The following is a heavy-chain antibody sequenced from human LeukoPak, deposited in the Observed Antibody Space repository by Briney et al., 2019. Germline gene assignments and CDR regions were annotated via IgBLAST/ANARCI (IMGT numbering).Heavy chain of an antibody. V-gene: IGHV4-59*01. Sequence: PSETLSLTCTVSGGSISSYYWSWIRHHPGKGLEWIGRIYYSGSTNYNPSLKSRVTISVDTSKNQFSLKLSSVTAADTAVYYCARLYDILTGPAGHPHAAFDIWGQGTMVTVSS. CDR1: GGSISSYY. D-gene: IGHD3-9*01. CDR2: IYYSGST. J-gene: IGHJ3*02. CDR3: ARLYDILTGPAGHPHAAFDI.